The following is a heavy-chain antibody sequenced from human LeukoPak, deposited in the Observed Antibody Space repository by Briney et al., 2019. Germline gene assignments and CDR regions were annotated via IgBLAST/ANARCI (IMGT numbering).Heavy chain of an antibody. D-gene: IGHD1-26*01. Sequence: PGGSLRLSCAASGFTFSTSWMHWVRQTPGKGLVWVSRINDDGSTITYADYVKGRFTISRDNARNTLYLQMDSLRAEDTAVYYCVRALMWDDDHWGQGTLVIVSS. CDR3: VRALMWDDDH. V-gene: IGHV3-74*01. CDR2: INDDGSTI. J-gene: IGHJ4*02. CDR1: GFTFSTSW.